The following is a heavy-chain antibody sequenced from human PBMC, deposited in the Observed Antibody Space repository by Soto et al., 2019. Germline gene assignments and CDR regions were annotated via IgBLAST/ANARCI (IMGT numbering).Heavy chain of an antibody. V-gene: IGHV4-31*03. CDR1: GGSISSGGYY. CDR3: ARALDYGSGRLEYGFDY. CDR2: IYYSGST. J-gene: IGHJ4*02. D-gene: IGHD3-10*01. Sequence: SETXSLTCTVSGGSISSGGYYWSWIRQHPGKGLEWIGYIYYSGSTYYNPSLKSRVTISVDTSKNQFSLKLSSVTAADTAVYYCARALDYGSGRLEYGFDYWGQGTLVTVSS.